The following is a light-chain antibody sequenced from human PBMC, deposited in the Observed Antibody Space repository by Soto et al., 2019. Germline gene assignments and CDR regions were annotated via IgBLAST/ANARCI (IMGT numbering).Light chain of an antibody. CDR2: GAS. Sequence: EIVLTQSPGTLSLSPGERATLSCRASQSVSSSYLAWYQQKPGQAPRLLIYGASSRATGIPDRFSGSGSGTDFTLTIRRLAPEDFAVYYCQQDGSSPLTFGGGTKVEIK. CDR1: QSVSSSY. CDR3: QQDGSSPLT. J-gene: IGKJ4*01. V-gene: IGKV3-20*01.